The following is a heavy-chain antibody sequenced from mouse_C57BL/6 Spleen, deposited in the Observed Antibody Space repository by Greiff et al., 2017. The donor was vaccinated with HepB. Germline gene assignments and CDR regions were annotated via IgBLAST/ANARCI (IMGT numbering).Heavy chain of an antibody. CDR1: GFTFSDYG. CDR3: ARPRANCDWYFDV. D-gene: IGHD4-1*01. Sequence: EVMLVESGGGLVKPGGSLKLSCAASGFTFSDYGMHWVRQAQAKGLEWVAYISSGSSTIYYADTVKGRFTISRDNAKNTLFLQMTSLRSEDTAMYYGARPRANCDWYFDVWGTGTTVTVSS. J-gene: IGHJ1*03. V-gene: IGHV5-17*01. CDR2: ISSGSSTI.